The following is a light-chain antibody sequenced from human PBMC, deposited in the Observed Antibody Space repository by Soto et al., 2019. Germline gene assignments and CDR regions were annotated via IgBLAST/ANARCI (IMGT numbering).Light chain of an antibody. CDR1: SSTIGGNT. J-gene: IGLJ2*01. V-gene: IGLV1-44*01. CDR2: NDD. Sequence: SVLTQPPSASGTPGQRVTISCSGSSSTIGGNTVNWYQQLPGTAPKLLIYNDDERPSGVPDRFTGSKSGTSSSLAISGLQSDDEADYYCSSWDDSLNVVVFGGGTKLTVL. CDR3: SSWDDSLNVVV.